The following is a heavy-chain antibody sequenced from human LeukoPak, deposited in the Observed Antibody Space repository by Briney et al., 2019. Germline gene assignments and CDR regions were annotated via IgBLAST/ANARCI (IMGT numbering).Heavy chain of an antibody. CDR1: GFTFSSDA. CDR3: AKMGPNYYDSSGYSWFDP. V-gene: IGHV3-23*01. Sequence: PGASLRLSCAASGFTFSSDAMSWVRQAPGKGLEWVSAISGSGGSTYYADSVKGRFTISRDNSKNTLYLQMNSLRAEDTAVYYCAKMGPNYYDSSGYSWFDPWGQGTLVTVSS. J-gene: IGHJ5*02. CDR2: ISGSGGST. D-gene: IGHD3-22*01.